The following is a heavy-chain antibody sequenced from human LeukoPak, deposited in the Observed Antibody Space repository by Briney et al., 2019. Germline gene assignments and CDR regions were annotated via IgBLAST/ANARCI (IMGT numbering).Heavy chain of an antibody. J-gene: IGHJ6*02. CDR2: ISSSSSYI. D-gene: IGHD3-9*01. CDR1: GFTFSSYS. CDR3: ARADYDILTGRWYYYGMDV. V-gene: IGHV3-21*01. Sequence: GGSLRLSCAASGFTFSSYSMNWVRQAPGKGLEWVSSISSSSSYIYYADSVKGRFTISRDNAKNSLYLQMNSLRAEDTAVYYCARADYDILTGRWYYYGMDVWGQGTTVTVSS.